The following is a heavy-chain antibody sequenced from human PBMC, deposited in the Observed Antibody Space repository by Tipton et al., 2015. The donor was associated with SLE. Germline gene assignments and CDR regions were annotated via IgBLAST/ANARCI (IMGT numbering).Heavy chain of an antibody. V-gene: IGHV4-4*08. CDR3: ARGGSVRGFSLYYFDY. Sequence: TLSLTCTVSGGSISSYYWSWLRQPPGKGLEWSGYIYTSGSTNYNPSLKSLVTISVDTSKNQFSLKLSSVTAADTAVYYCARGGSVRGFSLYYFDYWGQGTLVTVSS. J-gene: IGHJ4*02. D-gene: IGHD3-16*01. CDR1: GGSISSYY. CDR2: IYTSGST.